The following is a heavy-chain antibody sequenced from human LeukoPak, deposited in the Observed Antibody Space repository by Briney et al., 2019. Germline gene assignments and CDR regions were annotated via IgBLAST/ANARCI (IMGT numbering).Heavy chain of an antibody. J-gene: IGHJ4*02. V-gene: IGHV1-69*02. D-gene: IGHD5-18*01. CDR1: GGAFSSYT. CDR2: IIPILGIA. Sequence: SVKVSCKASGGAFSSYTISWVRQAPGQGLEWMGRIIPILGIANYAQKFQGRVTMTRDTSTSTVYMELSSLRSEDTAVYYCARGGDTAMVPSATLYYFDYWGQGTLVTVSS. CDR3: ARGGDTAMVPSATLYYFDY.